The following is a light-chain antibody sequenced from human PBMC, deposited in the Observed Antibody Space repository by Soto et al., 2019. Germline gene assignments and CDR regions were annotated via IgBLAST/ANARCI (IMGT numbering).Light chain of an antibody. CDR1: SSDVGGYNY. Sequence: QSALTQPPSASGSPGQSVTISCTGTSSDVGGYNYASWYQQHPGKAPKVMIYEVSKRPSGVPDRFSGSKSGNTASLTVSGLQAEDEALYYCSSYTTSNTWVFGGGTKLTVL. J-gene: IGLJ3*02. CDR2: EVS. V-gene: IGLV2-8*01. CDR3: SSYTTSNTWV.